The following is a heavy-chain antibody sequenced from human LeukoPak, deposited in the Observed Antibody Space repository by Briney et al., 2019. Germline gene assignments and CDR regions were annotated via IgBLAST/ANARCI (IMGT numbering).Heavy chain of an antibody. CDR1: GNYW. CDR2: ISSSSSTI. Sequence: GGSLRLSCAASGNYWMHWVRQAPGKGLEWVSYISSSSSTIYYADSVKGRFTISRDNSKNMVYLQMNSLRAEDTAVYNCARDRNWGLQSWFLDLWGRGTLVTVSS. J-gene: IGHJ2*01. V-gene: IGHV3-48*01. D-gene: IGHD7-27*01. CDR3: ARDRNWGLQSWFLDL.